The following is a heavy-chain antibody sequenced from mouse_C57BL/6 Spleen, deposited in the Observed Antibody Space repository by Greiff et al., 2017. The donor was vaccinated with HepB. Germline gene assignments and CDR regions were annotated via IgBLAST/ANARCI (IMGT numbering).Heavy chain of an antibody. CDR3: TTYASSSMDY. J-gene: IGHJ4*01. V-gene: IGHV14-4*01. Sequence: VQLQQSGAELVRPGASAKLSCTASGFNIKDDYMHWVKQRPEQGLEWIGWIDPENGDTEYASKFQGKATITADTSSNTAYLQLSSLTSEDTAVYYCTTYASSSMDYWGQGTSVTVSS. CDR1: GFNIKDDY. CDR2: IDPENGDT.